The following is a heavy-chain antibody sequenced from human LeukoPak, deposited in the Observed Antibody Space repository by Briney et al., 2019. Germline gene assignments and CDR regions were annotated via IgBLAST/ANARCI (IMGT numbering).Heavy chain of an antibody. D-gene: IGHD2-2*01. Sequence: SETLSLTCTVSGGSISSSNYYWGWVRQPPGKGLEWIGSIYYSGITYYNPSLKSRVTISVDTSNNQFSLKLSSVTAADTAMYYCARLLIYCSSTSCHFDYWGQGTLVTVSS. J-gene: IGHJ4*02. CDR1: GGSISSSNYY. V-gene: IGHV4-39*01. CDR2: IYYSGIT. CDR3: ARLLIYCSSTSCHFDY.